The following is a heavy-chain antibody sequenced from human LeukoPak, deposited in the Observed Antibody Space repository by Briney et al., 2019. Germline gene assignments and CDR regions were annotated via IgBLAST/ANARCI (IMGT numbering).Heavy chain of an antibody. CDR2: ISGSGGST. J-gene: IGHJ4*02. CDR1: GFXFSSYA. V-gene: IGHV3-23*01. Sequence: GGSLRLSCAASGFXFSSYAMSWVRQAPGKGLEWVSAISGSGGSTYYADSVKGRYTISRDNSKNTLYLQMNSLRAEDTAVYYCAKVGRDKIVAAGTAQPYWGQGTLVTVSS. CDR3: AKVGRDKIVAAGTAQPY. D-gene: IGHD6-19*01.